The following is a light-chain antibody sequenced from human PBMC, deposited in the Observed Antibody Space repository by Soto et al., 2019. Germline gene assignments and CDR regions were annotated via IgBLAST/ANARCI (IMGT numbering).Light chain of an antibody. CDR3: SSYTAGGTI. Sequence: QSALTQPASVSGSPGPSITISCTGTSNDLGYIYVSWYQHHPGKVPKLLIYEVSNRPSGVSNRFSGSKSGNTASLTISGLQAEDEADYYCSSYTAGGTIFGTGTKLTV. V-gene: IGLV2-14*01. CDR1: SNDLGYIY. J-gene: IGLJ1*01. CDR2: EVS.